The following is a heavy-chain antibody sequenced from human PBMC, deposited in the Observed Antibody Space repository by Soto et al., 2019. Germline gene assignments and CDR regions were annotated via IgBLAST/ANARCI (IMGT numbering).Heavy chain of an antibody. Sequence: GASVKVSCKAAGGTFSSYAISWVRQAPGQGLEWMGGIIPIFGTANYAQKFQGRVTITADESTSTAYMELSSLRSEDTAVYYCARDRNDHSTSISFDYSGPGPLVTVSS. D-gene: IGHD4-4*01. CDR1: GGTFSSYA. CDR2: IIPIFGTA. V-gene: IGHV1-69*13. CDR3: ARDRNDHSTSISFDY. J-gene: IGHJ4*02.